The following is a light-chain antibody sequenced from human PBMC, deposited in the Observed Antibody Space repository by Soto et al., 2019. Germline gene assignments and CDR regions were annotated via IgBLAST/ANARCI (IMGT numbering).Light chain of an antibody. V-gene: IGKV3-20*01. CDR3: QHYGTSWWT. CDR1: QSVSSSY. CDR2: GAS. J-gene: IGKJ1*01. Sequence: IVITQSPATLCISPWERATLSCRASQSVSSSYLAWYQHKPGQAPRPLISGASGRATGIPVRFSSSGSETDFTLTISRLEPEDFAVYYCQHYGTSWWTFAHVTKVDIK.